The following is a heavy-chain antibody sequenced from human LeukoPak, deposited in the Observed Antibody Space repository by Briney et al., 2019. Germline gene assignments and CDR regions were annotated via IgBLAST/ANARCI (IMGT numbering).Heavy chain of an antibody. CDR3: ARLNGNHFDY. J-gene: IGHJ4*02. Sequence: ASVKVSCTASGYTFTCYHMHWVRQSPGQGREWMAWINPNSGATDYAKKFQGRVNMTRETYTSTAYMELSRLRSDDTAVYYCARLNGNHFDYWGQGTLVTVSS. CDR2: INPNSGAT. CDR1: GYTFTCYH. D-gene: IGHD1-14*01. V-gene: IGHV1-2*02.